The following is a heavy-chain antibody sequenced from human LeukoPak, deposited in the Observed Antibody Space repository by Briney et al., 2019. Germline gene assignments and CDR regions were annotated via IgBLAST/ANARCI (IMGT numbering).Heavy chain of an antibody. CDR3: AKGYSSGWTSNWFDP. CDR2: IYTSGST. D-gene: IGHD6-19*01. J-gene: IGHJ5*02. Sequence: SQTLSLTCTVSGGSISSGSYYWGWIRQPAGRGLEWIVRIYTSGSTNYNPSLKSRVTISVDTSKNQFSLKLSSVTAADTAVYYCAKGYSSGWTSNWFDPWGQGTLVTVSS. V-gene: IGHV4-61*02. CDR1: GGSISSGSYY.